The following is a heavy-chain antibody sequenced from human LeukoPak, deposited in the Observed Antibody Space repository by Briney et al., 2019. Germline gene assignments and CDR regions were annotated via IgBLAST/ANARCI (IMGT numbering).Heavy chain of an antibody. CDR3: ARGPVHYYEDGFDP. D-gene: IGHD3-22*01. CDR2: IYYSGST. CDR1: GGSISSYY. J-gene: IGHJ5*02. V-gene: IGHV4-59*01. Sequence: SETLSLTCTASGGSISSYYWSWLRQPPGKGLEWLGYIYYSGSTNYNPSLKGRVTISVDTSKNQFSLKLRSVTAADTAVYYCARGPVHYYEDGFDPWGQGTLVTVSS.